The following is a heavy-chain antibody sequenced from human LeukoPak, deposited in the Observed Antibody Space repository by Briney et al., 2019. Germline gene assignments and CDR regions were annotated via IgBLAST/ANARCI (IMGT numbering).Heavy chain of an antibody. CDR1: GFTFSEHY. J-gene: IGHJ4*02. CDR2: SRNRVNSYTT. D-gene: IGHD3-22*01. Sequence: GGSLRLSCAASGFTFSEHYIDWVRQAPGKGLEWVGRSRNRVNSYTTEYAASVKGRFTISRDDSQKSLYLQMTSLKTDDTAVYYCVRGDYYDSRGCSSFLAYWGQGTLVTVSS. V-gene: IGHV3-72*01. CDR3: VRGDYYDSRGCSSFLAY.